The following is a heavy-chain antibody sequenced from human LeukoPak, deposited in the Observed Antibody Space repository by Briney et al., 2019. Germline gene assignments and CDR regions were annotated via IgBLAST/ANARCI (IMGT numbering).Heavy chain of an antibody. CDR3: ATSSAVDAFYFDY. D-gene: IGHD6-19*01. CDR1: GGSFSGYY. J-gene: IGHJ4*02. V-gene: IGHV4-34*01. Sequence: PSETLSLTCAVYGGSFSGYYWSWIRQPPGKGLEWIGEINHSGSTNYNPSLKSRVTISVDTSKNQFFLELSSVTAADTAVYYCATSSAVDAFYFDYWGQGTLVTVSS. CDR2: INHSGST.